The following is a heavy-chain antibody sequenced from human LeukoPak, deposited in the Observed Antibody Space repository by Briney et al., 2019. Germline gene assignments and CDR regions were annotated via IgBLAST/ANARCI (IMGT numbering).Heavy chain of an antibody. D-gene: IGHD3-10*01. J-gene: IGHJ4*02. CDR3: ARDGATYYYGSGSPYFDY. Sequence: GGSLRLSCAASGFTFSSYWMNWVRQAPGKGLEWVANIKQDGSEKYYVDSVKGRFTISRDNAKNSLYLQMNSLRAEDTAVYYCARDGATYYYGSGSPYFDYWGQGTLVTVSS. CDR1: GFTFSSYW. V-gene: IGHV3-7*01. CDR2: IKQDGSEK.